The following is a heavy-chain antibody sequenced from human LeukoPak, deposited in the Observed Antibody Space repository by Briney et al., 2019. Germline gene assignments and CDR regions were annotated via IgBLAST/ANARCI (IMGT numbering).Heavy chain of an antibody. J-gene: IGHJ4*02. CDR3: ATHFRYCSSTSCSVHFDY. CDR1: GYTFTSYG. V-gene: IGHV1-69*04. D-gene: IGHD2-2*01. CDR2: IIPILGIA. Sequence: SVKVSCKASGYTFTSYGISWVRQAPGQGLEWMGRIIPILGIANYAQKFQGRVTITADKSTSTAYMELSSLRSEDTAVYYCATHFRYCSSTSCSVHFDYRGQGTLVTVSS.